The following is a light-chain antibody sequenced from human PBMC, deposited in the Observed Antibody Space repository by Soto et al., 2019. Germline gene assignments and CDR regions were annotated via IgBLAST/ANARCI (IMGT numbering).Light chain of an antibody. CDR1: SGSIASNY. CDR2: EDN. CDR3: QSYDSSGV. V-gene: IGLV6-57*04. J-gene: IGLJ2*01. Sequence: NFLLPQPHSVSESPGKTVTISCTRSSGSIASNYVQWYQQRPGSAPTTVIYEDNQRPSGVPDRFSGSIDSSSNSASLTIAGLKTEDEADYYCQSYDSSGVFGGGTKLTVL.